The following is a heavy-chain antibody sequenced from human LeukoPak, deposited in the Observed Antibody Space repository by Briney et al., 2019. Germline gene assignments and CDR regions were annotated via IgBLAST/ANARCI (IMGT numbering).Heavy chain of an antibody. Sequence: SETLSLTCTVSGAPIMSNYWSWMRQTPGKGLEWIGYIYHIGSTKYNPSLMGRATISVETSNNQFSLKVTSVTAADTAVCLCYVESEYGDYDFWGQGTLVTVSS. CDR1: GAPIMSNY. J-gene: IGHJ4*02. CDR3: YVESEYGDYDF. V-gene: IGHV4-59*01. D-gene: IGHD4-17*01. CDR2: IYHIGST.